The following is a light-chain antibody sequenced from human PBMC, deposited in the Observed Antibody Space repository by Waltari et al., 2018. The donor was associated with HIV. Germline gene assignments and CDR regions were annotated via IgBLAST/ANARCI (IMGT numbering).Light chain of an antibody. CDR1: SSNIGRNT. J-gene: IGLJ3*02. CDR3: AAWDDSLNGHWV. V-gene: IGLV1-44*01. Sequence: QSVLTQPPSASGPPGQRVTMSCSGSSSNIGRNTVNWYQHLPGTAPKLLIFSDTQRPSGVPDRFSGSKSGTSASLAISGLQSEDEGDYYCAAWDDSLNGHWVFGGGTRVTVL. CDR2: SDT.